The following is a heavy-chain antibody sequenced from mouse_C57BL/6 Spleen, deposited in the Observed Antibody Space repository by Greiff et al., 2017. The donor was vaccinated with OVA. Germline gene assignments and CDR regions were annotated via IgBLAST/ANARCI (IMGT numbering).Heavy chain of an antibody. V-gene: IGHV10-1*01. CDR2: IRSKSNNYAT. CDR3: VRGVGPYAMDY. D-gene: IGHD4-1*01. Sequence: EVKLVESGGGLVQPKGSLKLSCAASGFSFNTYAMNWVRQAPGKGLEWVARIRSKSNNYATYYADSVKDRFTISRDDSESMLYLQMNNLKTEDTAMYYCVRGVGPYAMDYWGQGTSVTVSS. CDR1: GFSFNTYA. J-gene: IGHJ4*01.